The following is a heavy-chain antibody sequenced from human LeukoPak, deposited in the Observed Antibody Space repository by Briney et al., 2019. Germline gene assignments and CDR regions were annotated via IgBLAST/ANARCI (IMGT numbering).Heavy chain of an antibody. V-gene: IGHV4-59*01. CDR1: GGSISSYY. CDR2: MSHSGST. Sequence: SKTLSLTCTVSGGSISSYYWSWIRQPPGKGLEWIGYMSHSGSTNYNASLKSRVTISLDTSKNQFSLKLSSVTAADTAVYYCARAPSGDYFDYWGRGTLVTVSS. CDR3: ARAPSGDYFDY. D-gene: IGHD7-27*01. J-gene: IGHJ4*02.